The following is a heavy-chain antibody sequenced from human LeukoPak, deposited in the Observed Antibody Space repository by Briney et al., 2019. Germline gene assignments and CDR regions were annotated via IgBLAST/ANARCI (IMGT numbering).Heavy chain of an antibody. D-gene: IGHD3-10*01. V-gene: IGHV3-7*01. Sequence: GGSLTLSCAASRFTFSSYWVSWVRQAPGKGRVWVANIKKDGSEKYYVDSVKGRFTISRDNAKNTLYLQMNSLRAEDTAGYYCAGELVSYYYGSGSHDYWGQGTLVTVSS. CDR2: IKKDGSEK. CDR3: AGELVSYYYGSGSHDY. CDR1: RFTFSSYW. J-gene: IGHJ4*02.